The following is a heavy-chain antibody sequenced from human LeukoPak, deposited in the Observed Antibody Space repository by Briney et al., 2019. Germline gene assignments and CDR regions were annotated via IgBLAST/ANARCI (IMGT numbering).Heavy chain of an antibody. J-gene: IGHJ3*02. CDR2: IYYSGST. Sequence: SETLSLTCTVSGGSISSYYWSWIRQPPGKGLEWIEYIYYSGSTNYNPSLKSRVTISVDTSKNQFSLKLSSVTAADTAVYYCARYCGGDCRNYDAFDIWGQGTMVTVSS. CDR3: ARYCGGDCRNYDAFDI. D-gene: IGHD2-21*02. CDR1: GGSISSYY. V-gene: IGHV4-59*01.